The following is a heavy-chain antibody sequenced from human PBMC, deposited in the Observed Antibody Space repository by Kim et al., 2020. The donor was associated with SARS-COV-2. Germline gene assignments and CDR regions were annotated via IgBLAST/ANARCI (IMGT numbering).Heavy chain of an antibody. CDR1: GGSISSGGYY. CDR2: IYYSGST. CDR3: ARAPVLTVTSLDY. J-gene: IGHJ4*02. D-gene: IGHD4-17*01. V-gene: IGHV4-31*03. Sequence: SETLSLTCTVSGGSISSGGYYWSWIRQHPGKGLEWIGYIYYSGSTYYNPSLKSRVTISVDTSKNQFSLKLSSVTAADTAVYYCARAPVLTVTSLDYWGQGTLVTVSS.